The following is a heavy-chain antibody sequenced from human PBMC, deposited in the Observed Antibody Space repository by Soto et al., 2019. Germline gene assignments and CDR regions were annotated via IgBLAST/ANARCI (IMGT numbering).Heavy chain of an antibody. Sequence: QVQLVQSRAEVKKPGSSVGVSCKASGTIFSSYTIGWVRQAPGQGLEWMGRIIPILGETNSAQKFQGRVTLTADKSTNTAYMELNSLRLEDTALYYCARGLGGRMDDWGQGTTVTVSS. V-gene: IGHV1-69*08. CDR3: ARGLGGRMDD. CDR2: IIPILGET. D-gene: IGHD3-16*01. J-gene: IGHJ6*02. CDR1: GTIFSSYT.